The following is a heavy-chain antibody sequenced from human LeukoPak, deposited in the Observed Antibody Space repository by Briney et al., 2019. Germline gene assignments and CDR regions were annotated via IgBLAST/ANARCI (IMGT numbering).Heavy chain of an antibody. V-gene: IGHV1-69*06. CDR2: IIPFFGTA. CDR3: ARVSYYGSGSYDNEDY. CDR1: LGTHISYA. J-gene: IGHJ4*02. Sequence: TVNVSRKSSLGTHISYASSWVRQAPGQAGEGMGGIIPFFGTANYAQKFQGRGTITADKSTSTDYMELSRLRSEDTAVYYCARVSYYGSGSYDNEDYWGQGTLVTVSS. D-gene: IGHD3-10*01.